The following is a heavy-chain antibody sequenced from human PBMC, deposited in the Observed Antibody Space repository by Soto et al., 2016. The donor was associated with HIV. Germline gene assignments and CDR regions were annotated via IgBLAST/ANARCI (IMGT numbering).Heavy chain of an antibody. J-gene: IGHJ3*02. CDR1: GYTFTGYY. CDR3: ARDLLGSSSWQRGYGFDI. Sequence: QVQLVQSGAEVKKPGASVKVSCKASGYTFTGYYMHWVRQAPGQGLEWMGWINPNSGGTNYAQKFQGRVTMTRDTSISTAYMELSRLRSDDTAVYYCARDLLGSSSWQRGYGFDIWGQGQWSSSLQ. CDR2: INPNSGGT. D-gene: IGHD6-13*01. V-gene: IGHV1-2*02.